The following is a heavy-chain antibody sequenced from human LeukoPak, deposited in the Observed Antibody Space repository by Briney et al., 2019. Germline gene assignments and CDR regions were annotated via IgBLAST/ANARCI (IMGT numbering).Heavy chain of an antibody. Sequence: PGGSLRLSCSASGFTFSNYAMHWVRQAPGKGLEYVSGVSSNGGSTYYADSVKGRFTISRDNSKNTLYLHMSSLRVEDTALYYCVHNKRGTTVTTFPFDSWGQGTQVTVSS. CDR1: GFTFSNYA. CDR3: VHNKRGTTVTTFPFDS. V-gene: IGHV3-64D*08. D-gene: IGHD4-11*01. CDR2: VSSNGGST. J-gene: IGHJ4*02.